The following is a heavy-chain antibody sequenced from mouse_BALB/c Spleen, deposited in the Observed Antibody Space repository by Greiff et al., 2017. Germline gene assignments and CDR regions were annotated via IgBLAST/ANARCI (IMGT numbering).Heavy chain of an antibody. CDR2: IYPGNVNT. CDR1: GYTFTSYY. D-gene: IGHD1-1*01. Sequence: QVQLKQSGPELVKPGASVRISCKASGYTFTSYYIHWVKQRPGQGLEWIGWIYPGNVNTKYNEKFKGKATLTADKSSSTAYMQLSSLTSEDSAVYFCARDWITTVVATGGYFDYWGQGTTLTVSS. V-gene: IGHV1S56*01. J-gene: IGHJ2*01. CDR3: ARDWITTVVATGGYFDY.